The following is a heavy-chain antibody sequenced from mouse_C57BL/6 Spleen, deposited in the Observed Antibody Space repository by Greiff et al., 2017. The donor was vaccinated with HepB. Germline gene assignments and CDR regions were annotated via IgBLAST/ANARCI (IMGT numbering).Heavy chain of an antibody. CDR2: IDPSDSYT. Sequence: QVQLQQSGAELVKPGASVKLSCKASGYTFTSYWMQWVKQRPGQGLEWIGEIDPSDSYTNYNQKFKGKATLTVDTSSSTAYMQLSSLTSEDSAVYYCAMGGSWGQGTLVTVSA. CDR3: AMGGS. J-gene: IGHJ3*01. V-gene: IGHV1-50*01. CDR1: GYTFTSYW.